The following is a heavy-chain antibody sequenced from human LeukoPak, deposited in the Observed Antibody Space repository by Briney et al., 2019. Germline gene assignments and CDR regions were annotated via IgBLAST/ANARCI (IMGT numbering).Heavy chain of an antibody. J-gene: IGHJ4*02. CDR2: ISYDGSKK. D-gene: IGHD6-19*01. V-gene: IGHV3-30*18. CDR3: AKGKLGSGYSGDWHEFDY. Sequence: GGSLRLSCAASGFTFSSYGMHWVRQAPGKGLEWVAVISYDGSKKYYADSVKGRFTISRDNSKNTLYLQMNSLRTENTAVYYCAKGKLGSGYSGDWHEFDYWGQGTLVTVSS. CDR1: GFTFSSYG.